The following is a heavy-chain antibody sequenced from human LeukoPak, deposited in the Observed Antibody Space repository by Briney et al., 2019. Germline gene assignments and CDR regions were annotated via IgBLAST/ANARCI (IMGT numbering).Heavy chain of an antibody. D-gene: IGHD1-26*01. CDR3: ARALGGSYSVGAFDI. V-gene: IGHV1-46*01. Sequence: ASVKVSCKASGYTFTSYYMHWVRQAPGQGLEWMGIINPSGGSTSYAQKFQGRVTMTRDTSTSTVYMELSSLRSEDTAVYYCARALGGSYSVGAFDIWGQGTMVTVSS. J-gene: IGHJ3*02. CDR1: GYTFTSYY. CDR2: INPSGGST.